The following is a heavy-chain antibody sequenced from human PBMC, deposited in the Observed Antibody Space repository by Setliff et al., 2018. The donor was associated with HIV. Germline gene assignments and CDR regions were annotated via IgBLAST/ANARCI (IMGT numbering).Heavy chain of an antibody. CDR2: INHSGST. Sequence: SETLSLTCAVYGGSFSDYYWRWIRQPPGKGLEWIGEINHSGSTKYNPSLKSRVTISVDTSKNQFSLKLRSVTAADTAVYYYARRPYDSSGGYYYYYMDVWGKGTTVTVSS. V-gene: IGHV4-34*01. D-gene: IGHD3-22*01. J-gene: IGHJ6*03. CDR3: ARRPYDSSGGYYYYYMDV. CDR1: GGSFSDYY.